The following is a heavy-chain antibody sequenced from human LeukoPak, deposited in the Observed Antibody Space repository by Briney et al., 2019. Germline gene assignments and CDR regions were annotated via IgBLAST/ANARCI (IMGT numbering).Heavy chain of an antibody. CDR3: AKISYDYIWGSYRYMDV. CDR1: GFTFSSYA. Sequence: LPGGSLRLSCAASGFTFSSYAMSWVRQAPGKGLEWVSAISGSGGSTYYADSVKGRFTISRDNSKNTLYLQMNSLRAEDTAVYYCAKISYDYIWGSYRYMDVCGKGTTVTVSS. CDR2: ISGSGGST. J-gene: IGHJ6*03. V-gene: IGHV3-23*01. D-gene: IGHD3-16*01.